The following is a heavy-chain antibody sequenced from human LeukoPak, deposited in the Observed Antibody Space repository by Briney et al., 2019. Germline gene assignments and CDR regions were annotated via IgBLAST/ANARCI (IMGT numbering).Heavy chain of an antibody. V-gene: IGHV3-7*01. CDR2: IKRDGSEK. CDR3: ARISTSVAGADY. CDR1: GFTFSTSW. D-gene: IGHD6-19*01. J-gene: IGHJ4*02. Sequence: GGSLRLSCAASGFTFSTSWMSWVRQAPGKGLEWVANIKRDGSEKYYVDSVKGRFTISRDNSKNSLYLQMYSLRAEDTAVYYCARISTSVAGADYWGQGTLVTVSS.